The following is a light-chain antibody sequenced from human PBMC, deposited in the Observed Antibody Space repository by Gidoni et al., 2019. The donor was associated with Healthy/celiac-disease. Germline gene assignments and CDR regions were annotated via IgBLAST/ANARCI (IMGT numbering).Light chain of an antibody. V-gene: IGKV1-12*01. CDR3: QQANSFPLT. Sequence: DIQMTQSPSSVSASVGDRATITCRASQGISKWLAWYQQKPGKAPKLLIYATSSLQSGVQSRFSGSGSGTEFTLSISSLQPEDSATYYCQQANSFPLTFGGGTKVEIK. CDR1: QGISKW. CDR2: ATS. J-gene: IGKJ4*01.